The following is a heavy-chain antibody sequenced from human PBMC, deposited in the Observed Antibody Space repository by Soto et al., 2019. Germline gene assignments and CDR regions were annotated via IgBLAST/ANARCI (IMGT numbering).Heavy chain of an antibody. J-gene: IGHJ5*02. CDR1: GFTVSSYA. CDR3: AHGSGVLFDP. Sequence: PGGSLRLSCAASGFTVSSYAMSWVRQAPGKGLEWVSAISGSGGSTYYADSVKGRFTISRDNSKNTLYLQMNSLRAEDTAVYYCAHGSGVLFDPWGQGTLVTVSS. CDR2: ISGSGGST. D-gene: IGHD3-10*01. V-gene: IGHV3-23*01.